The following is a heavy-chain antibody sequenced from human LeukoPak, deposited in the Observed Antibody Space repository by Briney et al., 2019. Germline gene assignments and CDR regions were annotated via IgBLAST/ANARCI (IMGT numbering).Heavy chain of an antibody. Sequence: ADTLSLTCTVSGDSLSTYYRSWIRQPPGKGLEWIGYIYSTGSTDYSPSLKSRITVSIDTSKNQFSLKLSSVTAADTAVYYCARVSLGYRYGNFDSWGQGTLVTVSS. CDR1: GDSLSTYY. CDR2: IYSTGST. J-gene: IGHJ4*02. D-gene: IGHD5-18*01. V-gene: IGHV4-59*07. CDR3: ARVSLGYRYGNFDS.